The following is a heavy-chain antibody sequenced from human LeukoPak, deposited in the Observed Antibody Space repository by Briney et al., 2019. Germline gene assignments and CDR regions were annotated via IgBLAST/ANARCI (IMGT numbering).Heavy chain of an antibody. V-gene: IGHV4-59*01. CDR3: ARGYSGYDYFDY. CDR2: IYYSGST. J-gene: IGHJ4*02. D-gene: IGHD5-12*01. Sequence: SETLSLTCTVSGGSISSYHWSWIRQPPGKGLEWIGYIYYSGSTIYNPSLKSRVTISVDTSKNQFSLKLSSVTAADTAVYYCARGYSGYDYFDYWGQGTLVTVSS. CDR1: GGSISSYH.